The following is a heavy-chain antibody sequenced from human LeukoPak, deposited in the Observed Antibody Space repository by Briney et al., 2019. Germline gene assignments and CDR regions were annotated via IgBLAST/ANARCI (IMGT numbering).Heavy chain of an antibody. CDR3: ARDYYHLDAFDI. CDR1: GGSISSGGHY. V-gene: IGHV4-31*03. J-gene: IGHJ3*02. CDR2: IYYSGTT. D-gene: IGHD3-10*01. Sequence: SQTLSLTCSVSGGSISSGGHYWSWIRQYPEKGLEWIGYIYYSGTTNYNPSLKSRVTMSVDTSKNQFSLKLSSVTAADTAVYYCARDYYHLDAFDIWGQGTMVTVSS.